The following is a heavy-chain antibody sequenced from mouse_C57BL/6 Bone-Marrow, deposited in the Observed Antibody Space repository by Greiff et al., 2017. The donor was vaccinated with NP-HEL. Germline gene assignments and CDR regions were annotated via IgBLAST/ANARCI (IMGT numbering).Heavy chain of an antibody. Sequence: VQLQQPGAELVRPGTSVKLSCKASGYTFTSYWMHWVKQRPGQGLEWIGVIDPSDSYTTYNQKFKGKATLTVDTSSSTAYMQLSSLTSEDSAVYYCARSYYYVPYYFDYWGQGTTLTVSS. CDR1: GYTFTSYW. J-gene: IGHJ2*01. D-gene: IGHD1-1*01. CDR3: ARSYYYVPYYFDY. CDR2: IDPSDSYT. V-gene: IGHV1-59*01.